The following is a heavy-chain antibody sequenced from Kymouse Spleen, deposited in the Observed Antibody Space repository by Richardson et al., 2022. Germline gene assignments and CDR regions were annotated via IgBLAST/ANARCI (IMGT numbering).Heavy chain of an antibody. J-gene: IGHJ6*02. CDR1: GGSFSGYY. D-gene: IGHD3-10*01. CDR2: INHSGST. Sequence: QVQLQQWGAGLLKPSETLSLTCAVYGGSFSGYYWSWIRQPPGKGLEWIGEINHSGSTNYNPSLKSRVTISVDTSKNQFSLKLSSVTAADTAVYYCATGSGSYYNGYYYYGMDVWGQGTTVTVSS. V-gene: IGHV4-34*01. CDR3: ATGSGSYYNGYYYYGMDV.